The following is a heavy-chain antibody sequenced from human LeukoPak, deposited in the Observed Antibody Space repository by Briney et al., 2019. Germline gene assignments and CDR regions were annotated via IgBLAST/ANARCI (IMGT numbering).Heavy chain of an antibody. D-gene: IGHD2-2*01. Sequence: ASVKVSCKASGGTFSSYAISWVRQAPGQGLEWMGGIIPIFGTANYAQKFQGRVTITTDESTSTAYMELSSLRSEDTAVYYCASSYVVPAATNYYYYYYMDVWGKGTTVTVSS. CDR2: IIPIFGTA. V-gene: IGHV1-69*05. J-gene: IGHJ6*03. CDR3: ASSYVVPAATNYYYYYYMDV. CDR1: GGTFSSYA.